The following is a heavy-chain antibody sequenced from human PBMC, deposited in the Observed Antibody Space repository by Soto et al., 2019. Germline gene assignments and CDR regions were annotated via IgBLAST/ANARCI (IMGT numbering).Heavy chain of an antibody. CDR1: GGSISGHY. Sequence: QVQLQQWGAGLLKPSETLSLTCAVYGGSISGHYWNWIRQPPGKGLEWIGEINHSGRTNYNPSLKSRVTISVDTSKNLFSLNLGSVAAADTAVYYCARGNIAAALVYWGQGTLVTVSS. J-gene: IGHJ4*02. CDR3: ARGNIAAALVY. D-gene: IGHD6-13*01. V-gene: IGHV4-34*01. CDR2: INHSGRT.